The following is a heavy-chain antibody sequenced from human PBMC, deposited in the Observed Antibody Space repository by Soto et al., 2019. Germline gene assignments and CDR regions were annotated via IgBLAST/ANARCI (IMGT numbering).Heavy chain of an antibody. CDR1: GGSISSSSYY. V-gene: IGHV4-39*01. D-gene: IGHD5-12*01. CDR2: IYYSGST. CDR3: GGWLRSIDY. Sequence: QLQLQESGPGLVKPSETLSLTCTVSGGSISSSSYYWGWIRQPPGKGLAWIGSIYYSGSTYYNPSLKSRVTISVDTSKNQFSLKLSSVTAADTALYYCGGWLRSIDYWGQGTLVTVSS. J-gene: IGHJ4*02.